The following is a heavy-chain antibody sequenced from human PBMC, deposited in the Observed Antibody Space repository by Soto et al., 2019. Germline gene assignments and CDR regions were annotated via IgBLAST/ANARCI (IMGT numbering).Heavy chain of an antibody. D-gene: IGHD5-12*01. CDR1: GDSVSSNTAS. CDR3: AKRDNFGPKTGYDFDT. Sequence: SHTLSLTCAISGDSVSSNTASWNWIRQSPSRGLEWLGRTYFRSKWYNDYAVSVKSRIIINPDTSNNQFSLQLNSVTPEDTAVYFCAKRDNFGPKTGYDFDTWGQGIMVTLSS. CDR2: TYFRSKWYN. V-gene: IGHV6-1*01. J-gene: IGHJ4*02.